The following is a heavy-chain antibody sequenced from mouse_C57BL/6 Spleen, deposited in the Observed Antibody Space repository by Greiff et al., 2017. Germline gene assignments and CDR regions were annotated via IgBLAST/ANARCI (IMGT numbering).Heavy chain of an antibody. J-gene: IGHJ4*01. CDR1: GFNIKDDY. CDR2: IDPENGDT. CDR3: ATGDYGSNYKYYAVGC. Sequence: VQLQQSGAELVRPGASVKLSCTASGFNIKDDYMHWVKQRPEQGLEWIGWIDPENGDTEYASKFQGKATMTADTSSNTAYLQLSSLTSEDTAVYYCATGDYGSNYKYYAVGCWGQGTTVTV. V-gene: IGHV14-4*01. D-gene: IGHD1-1*01.